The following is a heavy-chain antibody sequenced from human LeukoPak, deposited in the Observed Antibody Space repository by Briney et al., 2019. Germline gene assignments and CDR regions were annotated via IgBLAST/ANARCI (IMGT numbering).Heavy chain of an antibody. CDR3: ARRENDGVWFDP. J-gene: IGHJ5*02. Sequence: ASVKVSCKASGYTFTSYGISWVRQAPGQGLEWMGWISAYNGNTKYAQKPQGRVTIITDTTTSTAYMQLRSLRSDDTAVYYCARRENDGVWFDPWGQGTLVTVSS. CDR2: ISAYNGNT. CDR1: GYTFTSYG. V-gene: IGHV1-18*01. D-gene: IGHD1-1*01.